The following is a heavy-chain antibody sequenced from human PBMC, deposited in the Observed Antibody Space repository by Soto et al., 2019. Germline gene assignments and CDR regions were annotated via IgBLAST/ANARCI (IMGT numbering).Heavy chain of an antibody. CDR3: ARAHYDSSGSLALFGMDV. J-gene: IGHJ6*02. CDR1: GGSISSGGYY. D-gene: IGHD3-22*01. V-gene: IGHV4-31*03. CDR2: IYYSGST. Sequence: QVQLQESGPGLVKPSQTLSLTCTVSGGSISSGGYYWSWIRQHPGKGLEWIGYIYYSGSTYYNPXXKSRVTISVDXXKXQXXLKLSSVTAADTAVYYCARAHYDSSGSLALFGMDVWGQGTTVTVSS.